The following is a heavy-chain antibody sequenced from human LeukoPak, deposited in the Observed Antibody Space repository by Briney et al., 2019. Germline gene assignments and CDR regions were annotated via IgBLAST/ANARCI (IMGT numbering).Heavy chain of an antibody. J-gene: IGHJ4*02. CDR1: GFILSSYW. D-gene: IGHD6-19*01. V-gene: IGHV3-7*01. CDR3: AGGSGWLIDY. Sequence: GGSLRLSCAASGFILSSYWMNWVRKAPGKGLEWVANIRQEGSEKYYVDSVKGRFTISRDNAKNSLYLQMDSLRAEDTAVYYCAGGSGWLIDYWGQGTLVTVSS. CDR2: IRQEGSEK.